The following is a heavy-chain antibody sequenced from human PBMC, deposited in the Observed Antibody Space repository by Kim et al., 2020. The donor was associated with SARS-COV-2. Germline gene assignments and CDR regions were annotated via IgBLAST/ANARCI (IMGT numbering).Heavy chain of an antibody. Sequence: GGSLRLSCAASGFTFSSYGMHWVRQAPGKGLEWVAVIWYDGSNKYYADSVKGRFTISRDNSKNTLYLQMNSLRAEDTAVYYCARVWSGYEALWGYYGMEVWGQGSTVAVSS. D-gene: IGHD5-12*01. CDR3: ARVWSGYEALWGYYGMEV. CDR1: GFTFSSYG. CDR2: IWYDGSNK. V-gene: IGHV3-33*01. J-gene: IGHJ6*02.